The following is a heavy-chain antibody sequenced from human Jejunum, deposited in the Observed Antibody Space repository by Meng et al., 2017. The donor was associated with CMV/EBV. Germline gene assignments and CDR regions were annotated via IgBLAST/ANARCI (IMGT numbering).Heavy chain of an antibody. D-gene: IGHD4-11*01. CDR2: ISGSGPAT. CDR1: GFPFTSHA. Sequence: SGFPFTSHAMRWVRQTPGKRPEWVAGISGSGPATYYAESVKGRFTISRDNSNNTLFLQMNALRGDDTAVYYCARDMGYTVTAPFDYWGQGSVVTVSS. CDR3: ARDMGYTVTAPFDY. V-gene: IGHV3-23*01. J-gene: IGHJ4*02.